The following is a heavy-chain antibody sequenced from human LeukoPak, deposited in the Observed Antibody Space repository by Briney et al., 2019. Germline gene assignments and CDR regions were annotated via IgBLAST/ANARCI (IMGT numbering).Heavy chain of an antibody. CDR3: ARDRYCSGGSCYFTGDAFDI. V-gene: IGHV1-46*01. CDR1: GYTFTSYY. CDR2: INPSGGST. D-gene: IGHD2-15*01. Sequence: ASVKVSCKASGYTFTSYYMHWVRQAPGQGLEWMGIINPSGGSTSYAQKFQGRVTMTRDTSTSTAYMELRSLRSDDTAVYYCARDRYCSGGSCYFTGDAFDIWGQGTMVTVSS. J-gene: IGHJ3*02.